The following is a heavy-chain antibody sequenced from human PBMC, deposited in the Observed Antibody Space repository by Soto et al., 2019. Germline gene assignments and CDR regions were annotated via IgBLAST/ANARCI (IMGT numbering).Heavy chain of an antibody. Sequence: GGAPRLSCAASGFTFSSYSMNWGRQAPGKGLEWVSYISSSSSTIYYADSVKGRFTISRDNAKYSLYLQMNSLRDEDTAVYYCARDVSGLNWFDPWGQGTLVTVSS. D-gene: IGHD5-12*01. CDR2: ISSSSSTI. V-gene: IGHV3-48*02. CDR3: ARDVSGLNWFDP. J-gene: IGHJ5*02. CDR1: GFTFSSYS.